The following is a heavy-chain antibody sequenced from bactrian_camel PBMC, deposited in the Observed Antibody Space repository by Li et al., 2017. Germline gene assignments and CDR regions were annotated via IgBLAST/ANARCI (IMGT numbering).Heavy chain of an antibody. CDR1: GYTYSGHC. D-gene: IGHD6*01. V-gene: IGHV3S1*01. CDR3: AADQLYGTCRDVLDFPA. Sequence: QVQLVESGGGSVQAGGSLTLSCAFSGYTYSGHCMGWVRQAPGKDREGIAAIYTGGRRYYGDSVKGRFTITRDKARDLVYLQMNGLQPEDTGMYFCAADQLYGTCRDVLDFPARGQGTQVTVSA. CDR2: IYTGGRR. J-gene: IGHJ4*01.